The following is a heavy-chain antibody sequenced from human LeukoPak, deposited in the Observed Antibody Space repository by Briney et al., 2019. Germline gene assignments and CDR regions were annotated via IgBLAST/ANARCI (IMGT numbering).Heavy chain of an antibody. V-gene: IGHV5-51*03. D-gene: IGHD4-23*01. CDR3: ARRGSGGSFDY. CDR1: GYSLTSYW. Sequence: GWPLTVSRKGSGYSLTSYWIGWVRQMPGKGLAWMGVIYPGDSDTRYSPSFQGEVTISAERAIRTAHLQWSRLRASDAAVYYCARRGSGGSFDYWGQGTLVTVSS. J-gene: IGHJ4*02. CDR2: IYPGDSDT.